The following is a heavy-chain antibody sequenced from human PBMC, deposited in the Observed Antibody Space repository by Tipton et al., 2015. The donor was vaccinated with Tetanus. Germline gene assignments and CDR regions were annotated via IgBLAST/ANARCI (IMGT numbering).Heavy chain of an antibody. V-gene: IGHV4-59*02. Sequence: TLSLTCTVSGGSVSSYYWTWFRQPPGKRLEWIGFVSSSGNSNYSPSLTGRVSMSLDTSKQQFSLRLTSVTAADTAVYYCVRANYEFPKKGPFDYWGPGSLVIVSS. CDR1: GGSVSSYY. CDR3: VRANYEFPKKGPFDY. J-gene: IGHJ4*02. D-gene: IGHD3-3*01. CDR2: VSSSGNS.